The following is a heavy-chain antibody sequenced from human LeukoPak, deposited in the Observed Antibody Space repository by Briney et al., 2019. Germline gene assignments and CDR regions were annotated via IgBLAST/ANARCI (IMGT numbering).Heavy chain of an antibody. CDR2: VLRSENT. D-gene: IGHD2/OR15-2a*01. Sequence: SETLSLTCTVPGGSINSYYWSWIRQPPGKGLEWIGYVLRSENTNYSPSLSSRVTISVDASKNQFSLKLTSLTAADTAVYYCARGSYQDFLPNYWSQGTPVTVSS. CDR1: GGSINSYY. V-gene: IGHV4-59*01. J-gene: IGHJ4*02. CDR3: ARGSYQDFLPNY.